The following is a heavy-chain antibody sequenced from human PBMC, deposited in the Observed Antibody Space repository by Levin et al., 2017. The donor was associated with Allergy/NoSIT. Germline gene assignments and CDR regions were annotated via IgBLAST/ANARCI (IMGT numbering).Heavy chain of an antibody. J-gene: IGHJ3*02. V-gene: IGHV3-30*04. CDR1: GLTFSSPI. D-gene: IGHD6-19*01. Sequence: GGSLRLSCAASGLTFSSPIMHWVRQAPAYGLEWVAVITYDGSIKSYADSVKGRFTISRDNSKDTLYLQMNSLRAEDTAVYYCARGYYSSGRADVFDSWGRGTMVTVSS. CDR3: ARGYYSSGRADVFDS. CDR2: ITYDGSIK.